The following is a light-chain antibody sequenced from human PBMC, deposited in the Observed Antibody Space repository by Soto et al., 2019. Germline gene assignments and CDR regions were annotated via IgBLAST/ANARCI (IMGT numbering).Light chain of an antibody. CDR3: QQRSNWIT. CDR1: QSVNSY. J-gene: IGKJ4*01. Sequence: EIVLTQSPATLSLSPGERATLSCRASQSVNSYLAWYQHKPGQSPGLLIYDASNRATGIPARFSGSGSGTDFTLTISSLEPEDFAVYYCQQRSNWITFGGGTKVEIK. V-gene: IGKV3-11*01. CDR2: DAS.